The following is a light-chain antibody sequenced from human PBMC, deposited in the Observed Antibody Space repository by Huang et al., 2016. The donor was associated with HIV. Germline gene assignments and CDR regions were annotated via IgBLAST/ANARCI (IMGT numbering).Light chain of an antibody. J-gene: IGKJ2*01. Sequence: EIVMTQSPATLSVSPGERATLSCRASQSVGSNLAWYQQKPGQAPRLLISGASSRATGIPARFSGSGSGTEFTLTISSLQSEDFAVYYCQQYNNWPRGTFGQGTKVEIK. CDR1: QSVGSN. V-gene: IGKV3-15*01. CDR2: GAS. CDR3: QQYNNWPRGT.